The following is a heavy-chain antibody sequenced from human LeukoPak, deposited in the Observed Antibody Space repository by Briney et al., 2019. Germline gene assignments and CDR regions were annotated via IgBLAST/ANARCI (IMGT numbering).Heavy chain of an antibody. Sequence: SETLSLTCGVSGGSISTTNWWTWVRQPPGEGLEWIGEVHLSGRTHYNPSLESRVTMSVDTSENHISLRLTSVTAADTAVYYCAREGGPYRPLDYSGQGTLVTVSS. CDR1: GGSISTTNW. V-gene: IGHV4-4*02. CDR2: VHLSGRT. CDR3: AREGGPYRPLDY. J-gene: IGHJ4*02.